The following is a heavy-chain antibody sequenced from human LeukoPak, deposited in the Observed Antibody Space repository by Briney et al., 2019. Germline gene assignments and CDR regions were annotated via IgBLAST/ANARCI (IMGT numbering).Heavy chain of an antibody. D-gene: IGHD4-17*01. V-gene: IGHV4-59*08. Sequence: PSETLSLTCSVSGGSISSYYWIWIRQPPGKGLEWIGYIYYSGSTNYNPSLKSRVTISVDTSKNQFSLKLSSVTAADTAVYYCATLGTTVTNPFDYWGQGTLVTVSS. J-gene: IGHJ4*02. CDR1: GGSISSYY. CDR2: IYYSGST. CDR3: ATLGTTVTNPFDY.